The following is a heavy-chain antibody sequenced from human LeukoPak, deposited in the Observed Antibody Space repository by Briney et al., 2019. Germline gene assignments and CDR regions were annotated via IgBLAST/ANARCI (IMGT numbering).Heavy chain of an antibody. CDR2: ISSSSGFT. J-gene: IGHJ5*01. V-gene: IGHV3-11*03. CDR3: ARSPFSCSGGSCYRWLDS. D-gene: IGHD2-15*01. CDR1: GFAFSDYY. Sequence: GGSLRLSCAASGFAFSDYYMSWIRQAPGKGLEWVSYISSSSGFTNYADSVKGRFTISRDNAKNTLYLQMNSLRAEDTAVYYCARSPFSCSGGSCYRWLDSWGQGTLVTVSS.